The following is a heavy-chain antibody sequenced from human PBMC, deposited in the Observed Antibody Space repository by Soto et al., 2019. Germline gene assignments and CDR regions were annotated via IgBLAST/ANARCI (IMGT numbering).Heavy chain of an antibody. V-gene: IGHV1-18*01. CDR3: XRDLXQQLFDY. CDR2: ISAYNGNT. D-gene: IGHD6-13*01. Sequence: QVQLVQSGAEVKKPGASVKVSCKASGYTFTSYGISWVRQAPGXGLEWMGWISAYNGNTNYAQKLQGRVTMTTDTXXXXXXXXXXXXXXXXXXXYXXXRDLXQQLFDYWGQGTLVTVSS. CDR1: GYTFTSYG. J-gene: IGHJ4*02.